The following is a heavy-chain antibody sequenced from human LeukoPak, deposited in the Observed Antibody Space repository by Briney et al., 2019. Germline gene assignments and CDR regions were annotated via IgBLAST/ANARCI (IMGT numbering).Heavy chain of an antibody. CDR3: ARVTYYDFWSGYMDY. CDR2: IKQDGSEK. Sequence: GGSLRLSCAASGFTFSSYWMSWVRQAPGKGLEWVANIKQDGSEKYYVDSVKGRFTISRDNAKNSLYLQMNSLRAEDTAVYYCARVTYYDFWSGYMDYWGQGTLVTVSS. CDR1: GFTFSSYW. V-gene: IGHV3-7*01. D-gene: IGHD3-3*01. J-gene: IGHJ4*02.